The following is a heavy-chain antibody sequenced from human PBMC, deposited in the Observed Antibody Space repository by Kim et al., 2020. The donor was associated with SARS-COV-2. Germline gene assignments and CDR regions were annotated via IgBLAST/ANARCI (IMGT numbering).Heavy chain of an antibody. V-gene: IGHV3-23*01. J-gene: IGHJ4*02. Sequence: GGSLRLSCAASGFTFRSYAMSWVRQAPGKGLEWVSTISGGGDNTYYAASAKGRFTISRDNSKNTLYLQMSSLRAEDTALYYCAKARPVGATTGPSHFDYWGQGNLVTVSS. CDR1: GFTFRSYA. CDR3: AKARPVGATTGPSHFDY. CDR2: ISGGGDNT. D-gene: IGHD1-26*01.